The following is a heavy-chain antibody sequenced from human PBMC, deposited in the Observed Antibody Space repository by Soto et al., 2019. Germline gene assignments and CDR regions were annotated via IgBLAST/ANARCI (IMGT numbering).Heavy chain of an antibody. D-gene: IGHD2-2*01. Sequence: QVQLVQSGAEVKKPGSSVKVSCKASGGTFSSYAISWVRQAPDQGFDWRGGIIPISGTANYAQKFQGRVTITADESTSTAYMELSSLRSEDTAVYYCARSQGSSTSLEIYYYYYYGMDVWGQGTTVTVSS. CDR2: IIPISGTA. CDR1: GGTFSSYA. V-gene: IGHV1-69*01. CDR3: ARSQGSSTSLEIYYYYYYGMDV. J-gene: IGHJ6*02.